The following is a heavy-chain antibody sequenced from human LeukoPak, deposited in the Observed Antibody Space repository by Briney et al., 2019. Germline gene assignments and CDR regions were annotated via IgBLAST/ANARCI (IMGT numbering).Heavy chain of an antibody. CDR2: IYTSGST. D-gene: IGHD5-18*01. CDR1: GGSISSGSYY. V-gene: IGHV4-61*02. CDR3: ASFNRPAREVTPYYFDY. J-gene: IGHJ4*02. Sequence: SETLSLTCTVSGGSISSGSYYWSWIRQPAGKGLEWIGRIYTSGSTNYNPSLKSRVTISVDTSKNQFSLKLSSVTAADTAVYYCASFNRPAREVTPYYFDYWGQGTLVTVSS.